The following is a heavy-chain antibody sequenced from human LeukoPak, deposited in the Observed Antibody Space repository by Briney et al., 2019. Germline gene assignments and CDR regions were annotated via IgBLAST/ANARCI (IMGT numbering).Heavy chain of an antibody. CDR3: AKGNGWSPGYYYYYMDV. CDR2: ISGSGGST. Sequence: GGSLRLSCAASGFTFSSYAMSWVRQAPGKGLEWVSAISGSGGSTYYADSVKGRFTISRDNSKNTLYLQMNSLRAEDTAVYYCAKGNGWSPGYYYYYMDVWGKGTTVTVSS. D-gene: IGHD6-19*01. J-gene: IGHJ6*03. V-gene: IGHV3-23*01. CDR1: GFTFSSYA.